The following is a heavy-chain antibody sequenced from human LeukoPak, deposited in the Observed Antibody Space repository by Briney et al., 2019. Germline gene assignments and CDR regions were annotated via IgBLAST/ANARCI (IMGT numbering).Heavy chain of an antibody. CDR1: GFTLNSYA. V-gene: IGHV3-23*01. CDR3: AKGHSSTWYGADV. Sequence: GGSLRLSCAASGFTLNSYAMSWVRQAPGKGLEWVSAISGSGGSTYYADSVKGRFSLSRDNSKNSMYLQMNSLRAEDTAVYYCAKGHSSTWYGADVWGKGTTVTVSS. CDR2: ISGSGGST. J-gene: IGHJ6*04. D-gene: IGHD6-13*01.